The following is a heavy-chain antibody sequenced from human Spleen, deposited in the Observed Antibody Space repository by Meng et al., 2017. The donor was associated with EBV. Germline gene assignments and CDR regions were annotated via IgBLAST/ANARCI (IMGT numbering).Heavy chain of an antibody. D-gene: IGHD1-26*01. V-gene: IGHV7-4-1*02. J-gene: IGHJ4*02. Sequence: QLVQSGSELKMPGASVKVSCKTSGYTFTTYAMNWVRQAPGQGLEWMGWINTDTGTPTYARDFTGRFVFSLDTSVSTAYLQINSLKAEDTAVYFCMREVVGATRDYWGQGTLVTVSS. CDR1: GYTFTTYA. CDR3: MREVVGATRDY. CDR2: INTDTGTP.